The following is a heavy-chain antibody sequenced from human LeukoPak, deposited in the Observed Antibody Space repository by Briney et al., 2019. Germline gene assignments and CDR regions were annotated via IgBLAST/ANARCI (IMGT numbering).Heavy chain of an antibody. J-gene: IGHJ6*03. V-gene: IGHV1-69*13. CDR2: IIPIFGTA. CDR1: GGTFSSYA. Sequence: SVKVSCKASGGTFSSYAISWVRQAPGQGLEWMGGIIPIFGTANYAQKFQGRVTITADESTRTAYMELSSLRSEDTAAYYCAREVVVVAATWANYYYYYMDVWGKGTTVTVSS. CDR3: AREVVVVAATWANYYYYYMDV. D-gene: IGHD2-15*01.